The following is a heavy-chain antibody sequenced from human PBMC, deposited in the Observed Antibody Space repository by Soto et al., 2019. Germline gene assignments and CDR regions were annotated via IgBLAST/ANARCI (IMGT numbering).Heavy chain of an antibody. J-gene: IGHJ6*02. CDR3: AKDQKDYSGSGTYYVPYGMDV. CDR1: GFTFGNFG. CDR2: TPFDGIKN. Sequence: QVQLVESGGGVVHPGRSLRLSCVASGFTFGNFGMHWVRQAPGRGLEWGALTPFDGIKNYYADSVKGRLTFSRDNSKNTLYLQMNSLRAEDTALYFCAKDQKDYSGSGTYYVPYGMDVWGQGTTVTVSS. D-gene: IGHD3-10*01. V-gene: IGHV3-30*18.